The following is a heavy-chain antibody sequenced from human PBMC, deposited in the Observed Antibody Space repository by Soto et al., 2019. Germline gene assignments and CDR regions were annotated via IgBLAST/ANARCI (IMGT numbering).Heavy chain of an antibody. CDR2: ISYDGSNK. CDR1: GFTFSSYG. V-gene: IGHV3-30*18. D-gene: IGHD2-2*01. CDR3: AKDDIVVVPAATDAAEFFDY. J-gene: IGHJ4*02. Sequence: VQLVESGGGVVQPGRSLRLSCAASGFTFSSYGMHWVRQAPGKGLEWVAVISYDGSNKYYADSVKGRFTISRDNSKNTLYLQMNSLRAEDTAVYYCAKDDIVVVPAATDAAEFFDYWGQGTLVTVSS.